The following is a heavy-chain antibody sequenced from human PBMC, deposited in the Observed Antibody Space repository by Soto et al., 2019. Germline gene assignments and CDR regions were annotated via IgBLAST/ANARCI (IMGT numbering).Heavy chain of an antibody. CDR2: ITWDGYSI. J-gene: IGHJ6*02. V-gene: IGHV3-9*01. CDR1: GFTFDDHV. D-gene: IGHD3-3*01. CDR3: ARSWSGSTSGRVDV. Sequence: PGGSLRLSCVASGFTFDDHVMPWVRQVPGKGLEWVGHITWDGYSIGYGGSVRGRFTISRDNAKDTLYLQMNSLRPEDTALYYCARSWSGSTSGRVDVWGQGTTVTVSS.